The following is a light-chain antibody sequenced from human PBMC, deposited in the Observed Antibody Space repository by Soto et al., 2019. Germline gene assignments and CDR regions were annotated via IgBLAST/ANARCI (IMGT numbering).Light chain of an antibody. Sequence: QSALTQPASVSGSPGQSITISCTGGSSDVGSYNRVSWYRQYPGTAPQLMIYEVSNRPSGVSNRFSGSKSGNTASLTISGLQAEDEVDYFCSSLTRSDTWVIGGGTKLTVL. J-gene: IGLJ3*02. CDR1: SSDVGSYNR. V-gene: IGLV2-14*02. CDR3: SSLTRSDTWV. CDR2: EVS.